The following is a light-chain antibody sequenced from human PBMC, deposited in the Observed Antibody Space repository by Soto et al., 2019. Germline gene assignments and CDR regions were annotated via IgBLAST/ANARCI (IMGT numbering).Light chain of an antibody. V-gene: IGLV2-14*01. CDR3: SSYTSSSTLGV. CDR1: SCDVGGYNY. Sequence: QSVLTQPASVSGSPGQSITISCTGTSCDVGGYNYVSWYQQHPGKAPKLMIYDVSNRPSGVSNRFSGSKSGNTASLTISGLQAEDEADYYCSSYTSSSTLGVFGTGTKVTVL. J-gene: IGLJ1*01. CDR2: DVS.